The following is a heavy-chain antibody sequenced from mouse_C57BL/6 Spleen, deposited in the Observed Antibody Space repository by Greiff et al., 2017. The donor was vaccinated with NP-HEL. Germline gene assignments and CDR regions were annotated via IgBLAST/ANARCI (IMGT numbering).Heavy chain of an antibody. D-gene: IGHD1-1*01. J-gene: IGHJ4*01. Sequence: QVQLQQSGAELVRPGTSVKVSCKASGYAFTNYLIEWVKQRPGQGLEWIGVINPGSGGTNYNEKFKGKATLTADKSSSTAYMQLSSLTSEDSAVYFCAREGGTTVVAYYAMDYWGQGTSVTVSS. CDR2: INPGSGGT. CDR1: GYAFTNYL. CDR3: AREGGTTVVAYYAMDY. V-gene: IGHV1-54*01.